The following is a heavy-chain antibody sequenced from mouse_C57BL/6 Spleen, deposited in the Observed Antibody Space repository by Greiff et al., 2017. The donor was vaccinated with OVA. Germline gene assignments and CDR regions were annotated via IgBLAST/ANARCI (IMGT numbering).Heavy chain of an antibody. CDR2: IDPSDSYT. Sequence: QVQLQQPGAELVKPGASVKLSCKASGYTFTSYWMQWVKQRPGQGLEWIGEIDPSDSYTNYNQKFKGKATLTVDTSSSTAYMQLSSLTSEDSAVYYCARRLITTVVRYFDYWGQGTTLTVSS. CDR3: ARRLITTVVRYFDY. D-gene: IGHD1-1*01. CDR1: GYTFTSYW. V-gene: IGHV1-50*01. J-gene: IGHJ2*01.